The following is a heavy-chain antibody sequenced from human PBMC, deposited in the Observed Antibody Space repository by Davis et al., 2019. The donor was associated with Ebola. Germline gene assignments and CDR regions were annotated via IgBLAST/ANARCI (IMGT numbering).Heavy chain of an antibody. CDR3: ARDLYLGSWNYYGMDV. Sequence: GESLKISCAASGFTFTNAWMSWVRQAPGKGLEWVSYISSSGTTIYYADSVKGRFTISRDNAKNSLYLQMNSLRAEDTAVYYCARDLYLGSWNYYGMDVWGQGTTVTVSS. V-gene: IGHV3-11*04. J-gene: IGHJ6*02. CDR2: ISSSGTTI. CDR1: GFTFTNAW. D-gene: IGHD2-2*02.